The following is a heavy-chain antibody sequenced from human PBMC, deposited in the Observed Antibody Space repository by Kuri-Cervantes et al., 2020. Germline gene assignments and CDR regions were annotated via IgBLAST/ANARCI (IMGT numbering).Heavy chain of an antibody. CDR2: IYYSGST. J-gene: IGHJ4*02. CDR3: ARGRGWRFDY. V-gene: IGHV4-59*01. D-gene: IGHD2-15*01. Sequence: SETLSLTCTVSGGSINSYYWNWIRQPPGKGLEWIGYIYYSGSTNYNPSLKSRVTISVDTSKNQFSLKLSSVTAADTAVYYCARGRGWRFDYWGQGTLVTVSS. CDR1: GGSINSYY.